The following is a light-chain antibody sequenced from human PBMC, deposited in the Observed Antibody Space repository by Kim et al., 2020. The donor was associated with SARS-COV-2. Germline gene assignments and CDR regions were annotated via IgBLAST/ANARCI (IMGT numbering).Light chain of an antibody. V-gene: IGLV10-54*04. Sequence: TATLTCTGESHNSGYEGAAWRQQHQGHPPKLLSYRNNNRPSGISDRFSASRSGNTAYLTITGLQPEDETDYYCSAWDRSLSAWVFGGGTQLTVL. CDR2: RNN. CDR3: SAWDRSLSAWV. J-gene: IGLJ3*02. CDR1: SHNSGYEG.